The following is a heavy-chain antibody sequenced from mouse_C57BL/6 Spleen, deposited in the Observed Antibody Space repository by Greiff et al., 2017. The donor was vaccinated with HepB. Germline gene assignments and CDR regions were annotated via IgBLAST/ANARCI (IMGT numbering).Heavy chain of an antibody. CDR2: INPNYGTT. CDR1: GYSFTDYN. Sequence: VQLQQSGPELVKPGASVKISCKASGYSFTDYNMNWVKQSNGKSLEWIGVINPNYGTTSYNQKFKGKATLTVDQSSSTAYMQLNSLTSEDSAVYYCACPHYYGSSYGWYVDVWGTGTTVTVSS. J-gene: IGHJ1*03. D-gene: IGHD1-1*01. CDR3: ACPHYYGSSYGWYVDV. V-gene: IGHV1-39*01.